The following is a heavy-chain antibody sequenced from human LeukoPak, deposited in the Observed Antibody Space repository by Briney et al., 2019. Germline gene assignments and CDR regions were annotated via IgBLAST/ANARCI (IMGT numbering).Heavy chain of an antibody. Sequence: GGALRLSCAASGFTFSTYWMSWVGQAPWKGVEWVANIKQDGSETYYADSRNRRFTISRDTTKTSLYLKMNSLRAEATAVYYCARTWMQLWPPDYWGQGPLVTVSS. CDR2: IKQDGSET. CDR1: GFTFSTYW. V-gene: IGHV3-7*03. CDR3: ARTWMQLWPPDY. J-gene: IGHJ4*02. D-gene: IGHD5-18*01.